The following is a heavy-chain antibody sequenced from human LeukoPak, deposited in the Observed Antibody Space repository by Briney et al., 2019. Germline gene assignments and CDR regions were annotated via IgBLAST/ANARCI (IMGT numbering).Heavy chain of an antibody. V-gene: IGHV3-53*01. CDR1: GFTVSSKY. D-gene: IGHD5-12*01. J-gene: IGHJ4*02. Sequence: GRSLRLSCAASGFTVSSKYMSWVRQTPGKGLQWVALIYSSGDAYTPDSVKGRFTISRDDSENTLYLQMDSLRAEDTAVYYCARTYSRESGYDFVFHYWGQGTRVTVSS. CDR2: IYSSGDA. CDR3: ARTYSRESGYDFVFHY.